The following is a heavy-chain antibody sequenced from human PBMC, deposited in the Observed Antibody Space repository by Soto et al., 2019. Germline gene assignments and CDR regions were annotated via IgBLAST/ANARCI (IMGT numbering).Heavy chain of an antibody. Sequence: GGSLRLSCAASGFTFSSYGMHWVRQAPGKGLEWVAVISYDGSNKYYADSVKGRFTISRDNSKNTLYLQMNSLRAEDTAVYYCAKDTYPGYCSSTSCYVGWFDPWGQGTLVTVSS. J-gene: IGHJ5*02. CDR3: AKDTYPGYCSSTSCYVGWFDP. V-gene: IGHV3-30*18. CDR2: ISYDGSNK. D-gene: IGHD2-2*01. CDR1: GFTFSSYG.